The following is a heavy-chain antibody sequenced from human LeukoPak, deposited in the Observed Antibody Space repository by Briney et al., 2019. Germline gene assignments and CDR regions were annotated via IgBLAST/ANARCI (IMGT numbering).Heavy chain of an antibody. V-gene: IGHV3-48*01. CDR2: ISSSSSTI. CDR3: ARDSLTTVTDY. J-gene: IGHJ4*02. Sequence: GGSLRLSCAASGFTFSSYSMNWVRQAPGKGLEWVSYISSSSSTIYYADSVRGRFTISRDNAKNSLYLQMNSLRAEDTAVYYCARDSLTTVTDYWGQGTLVTVSS. D-gene: IGHD4-17*01. CDR1: GFTFSSYS.